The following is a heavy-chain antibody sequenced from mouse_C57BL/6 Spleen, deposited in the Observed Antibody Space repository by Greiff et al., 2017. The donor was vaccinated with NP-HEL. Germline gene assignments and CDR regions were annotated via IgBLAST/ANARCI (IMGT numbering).Heavy chain of an antibody. CDR3: ARDHFITTGVAKGYFDV. D-gene: IGHD1-1*01. CDR1: GYTFTSYW. J-gene: IGHJ1*03. Sequence: QVQLQQPGTELVKPGASVKLSCKASGYTFTSYWMHWVKQRPGQGLEWIGNINPSNGGTNYNEKFKSKATLTVDKSSSTAYMQLSSLTSEDSAVYYGARDHFITTGVAKGYFDVWGTGTTVTVSS. V-gene: IGHV1-53*01. CDR2: INPSNGGT.